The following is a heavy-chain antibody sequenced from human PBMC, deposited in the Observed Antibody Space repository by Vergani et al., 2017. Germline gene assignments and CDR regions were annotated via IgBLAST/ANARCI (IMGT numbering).Heavy chain of an antibody. D-gene: IGHD2-15*01. V-gene: IGHV4-61*02. CDR1: GGSISSGSYY. CDR3: AREWGGPRLYCSGGSCYSGGHYYYYYYMDV. Sequence: QVQLQESGPGLVKPSQTLSLTCTVSGGSISSGSYYWSWIRQPAGKGLEWIGRIYTSGSTNYNPSLKSRVTISVDTSKNQFSLKLSSVTAADTAVDYCAREWGGPRLYCSGGSCYSGGHYYYYYYMDVWGKGTTVTVSS. J-gene: IGHJ6*03. CDR2: IYTSGST.